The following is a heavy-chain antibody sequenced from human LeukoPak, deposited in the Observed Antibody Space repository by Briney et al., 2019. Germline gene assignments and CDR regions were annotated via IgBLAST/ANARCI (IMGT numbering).Heavy chain of an antibody. V-gene: IGHV1-2*02. CDR3: ARDRAYSNYVDY. D-gene: IGHD4-11*01. J-gene: IGHJ4*02. CDR2: INPNSGGT. CDR1: GYTFTGYY. Sequence: ASVKVSCKASGYTFTGYYMHWVRQAPGQGLEWMGWINPNSGGTNYAQKFQGRVTMTRDTSISTAYMELSRLRSDDTAVYYCARDRAYSNYVDYWGQGTLVTVSS.